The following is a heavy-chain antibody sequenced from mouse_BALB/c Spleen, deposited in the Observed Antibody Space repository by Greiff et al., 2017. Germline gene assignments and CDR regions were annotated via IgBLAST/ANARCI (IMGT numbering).Heavy chain of an antibody. Sequence: EVQRVESGGGLVQPGGSLRLSCATSGFTFTDYYMSWVRQPPGKALEWLGFIRNKANGYTTEYSASVKGRFTISRDNSQSILYLQMNTLRAEDSATYYCARDDGNYPYYYAMDYWGQGTSVTVSS. J-gene: IGHJ4*01. CDR3: ARDDGNYPYYYAMDY. D-gene: IGHD2-1*01. V-gene: IGHV7-3*02. CDR1: GFTFTDYY. CDR2: IRNKANGYTT.